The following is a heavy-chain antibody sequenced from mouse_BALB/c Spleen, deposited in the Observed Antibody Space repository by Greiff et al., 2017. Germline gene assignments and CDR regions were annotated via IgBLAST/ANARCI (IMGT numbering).Heavy chain of an antibody. D-gene: IGHD2-14*01. V-gene: IGHV1-66*01. J-gene: IGHJ2*01. CDR3: AREGYDGFDY. CDR1: GYSFTSYY. CDR2: IFPGSGNT. Sequence: LVESGPELVKPGASVKISCKASGYSFTSYYIHWVKQRPGQGLEWIGWIFPGSGNTKYNEKFKGKATLTADTSSSTAYMQLSSLTSEDSAVYFCAREGYDGFDYWGQGTTLTVSS.